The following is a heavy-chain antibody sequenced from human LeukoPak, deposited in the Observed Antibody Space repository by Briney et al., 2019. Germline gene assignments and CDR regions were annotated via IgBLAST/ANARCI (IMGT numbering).Heavy chain of an antibody. CDR3: ARDRGGSSGWYLDY. Sequence: GGSLRLSCAASGFTFSSYGMHWVRQAPGKGLEWVAFIRYDGSNKYYADSVKGRFTISRDNSKNTLYLQMNSLRADDTAVYYCARDRGGSSGWYLDYWGQGTLVTVSS. J-gene: IGHJ4*02. CDR2: IRYDGSNK. D-gene: IGHD6-19*01. CDR1: GFTFSSYG. V-gene: IGHV3-30*02.